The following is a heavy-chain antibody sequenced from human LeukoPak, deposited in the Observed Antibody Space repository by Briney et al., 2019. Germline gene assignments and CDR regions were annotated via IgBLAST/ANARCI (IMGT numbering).Heavy chain of an antibody. J-gene: IGHJ3*01. CDR1: GYTFTQYY. Sequence: ASVKVSCKASGYTFTQYYIHWVRQAPGRGLEWMGWINTNNGGTDGAQKFQGRVTMTRDTSINTAYMELNTVTSDDTAVYFCARVPSSSDWYAATRWGQGTMVTVSS. CDR3: ARVPSSSDWYAATR. V-gene: IGHV1-2*02. D-gene: IGHD6-19*01. CDR2: INTNNGGT.